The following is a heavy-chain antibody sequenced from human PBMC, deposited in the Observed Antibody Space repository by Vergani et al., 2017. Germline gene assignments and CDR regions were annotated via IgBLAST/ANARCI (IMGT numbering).Heavy chain of an antibody. V-gene: IGHV4-59*01. CDR1: GGSISSYY. D-gene: IGHD6-19*01. J-gene: IGHJ5*02. CDR2: IHYSGST. CDR3: ARAGYSSGWYYSAQLDGFDP. Sequence: QVQLQESGPGLVKPSETLSLTCTVSGGSISSYYWSWIRPPPGKGLEWIGDIHYSGSTNYNPSLKSRVTISVDTSKNQFSLKLTSVPAADTAVYYCARAGYSSGWYYSAQLDGFDPWGQGTLVTVSS.